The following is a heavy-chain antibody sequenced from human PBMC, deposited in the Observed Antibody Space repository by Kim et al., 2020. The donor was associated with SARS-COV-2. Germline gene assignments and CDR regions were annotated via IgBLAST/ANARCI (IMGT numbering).Heavy chain of an antibody. CDR3: ARTYCSSTSCHLDY. J-gene: IGHJ4*02. V-gene: IGHV4-4*02. Sequence: NPSLKSRVTISVDKSKNQFSLKLSSVTAADTAVYYCARTYCSSTSCHLDYWGQGTLVTVSS. D-gene: IGHD2-2*01.